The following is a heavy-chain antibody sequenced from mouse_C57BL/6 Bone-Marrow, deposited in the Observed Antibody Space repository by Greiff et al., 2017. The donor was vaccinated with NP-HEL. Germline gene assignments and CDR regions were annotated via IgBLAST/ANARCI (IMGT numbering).Heavy chain of an antibody. CDR2: IAPENGDT. V-gene: IGHV14-4*01. Sequence: VQLQQSGAELVRPGASVKLSCTASGFNIKDDYMHWVKQRPEKGLEWIGWIAPENGDTESASKFQGKATITADTSSNTAYLQLSSLTSEDTAVYYCSFYDYPYWYFDVWGTGTTVTVSS. CDR1: GFNIKDDY. D-gene: IGHD2-4*01. J-gene: IGHJ1*03. CDR3: SFYDYPYWYFDV.